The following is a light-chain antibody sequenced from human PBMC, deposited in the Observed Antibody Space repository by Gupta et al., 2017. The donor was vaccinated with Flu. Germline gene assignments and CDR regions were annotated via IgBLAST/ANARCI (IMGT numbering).Light chain of an antibody. J-gene: IGKJ1*01. Sequence: ESVTLSCRAGQIIASNLAWYQQKPGQAPRLLIYGASTRATGIPARFTGSGFGTEFTLTVSSLQSEDFAVYYCLQYNKWPRTFGPGTKVEIK. CDR1: QIIASN. CDR2: GAS. CDR3: LQYNKWPRT. V-gene: IGKV3-15*01.